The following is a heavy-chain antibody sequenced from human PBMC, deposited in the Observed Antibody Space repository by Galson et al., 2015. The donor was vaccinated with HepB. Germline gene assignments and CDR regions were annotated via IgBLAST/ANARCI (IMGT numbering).Heavy chain of an antibody. D-gene: IGHD4-17*01. CDR2: ISGSGSTT. V-gene: IGHV3-23*01. J-gene: IGHJ4*02. CDR3: AAHTADGESTFDF. Sequence: SLRLSCAASGFTFSTYAMSWVRQAPGKGLEWVSAISGSGSTTYYADSGKGRFSIFRDNSKNTLYLQLNSLRAEDTAVYYCAAHTADGESTFDFWGQGTLVTVSS. CDR1: GFTFSTYA.